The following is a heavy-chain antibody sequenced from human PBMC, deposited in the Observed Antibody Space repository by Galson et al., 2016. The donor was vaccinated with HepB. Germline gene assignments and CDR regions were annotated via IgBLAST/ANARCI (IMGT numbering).Heavy chain of an antibody. CDR3: APLGYCSGDTCHRVY. Sequence: ETLSLTCVVSGGSISSNNWWSWLRQPPGRGLEWIGEIYHTGTTNYNPSLESRVTISLDKSKNPFSLKLSSVTAADTAVYYCAPLGYCSGDTCHRVYWGQGTLVTVSS. V-gene: IGHV4-4*02. CDR1: GGSISSNNW. D-gene: IGHD2-15*01. J-gene: IGHJ4*02. CDR2: IYHTGTT.